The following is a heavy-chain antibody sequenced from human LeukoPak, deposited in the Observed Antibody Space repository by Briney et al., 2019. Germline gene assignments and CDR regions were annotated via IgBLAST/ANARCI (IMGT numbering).Heavy chain of an antibody. V-gene: IGHV3-30*04. CDR2: ISYDGSNK. J-gene: IGHJ4*02. Sequence: GGSLRLSCAASGFTFSSYAMHWVRQAPGKGLEWVAVISYDGSNKYYADSVKGRFTISRDNSKNTLYLQMNSLRAEDTAVYYCAREASYWGQGTLVTVSS. CDR3: AREASY. CDR1: GFTFSSYA.